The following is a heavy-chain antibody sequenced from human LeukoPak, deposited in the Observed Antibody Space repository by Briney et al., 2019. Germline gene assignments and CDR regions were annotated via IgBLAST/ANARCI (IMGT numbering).Heavy chain of an antibody. CDR1: GFTFSSYA. J-gene: IGHJ4*02. CDR3: ARDNNFAFDY. Sequence: PGESLRLSCAASGFTFSSYAMHWVRQAPAKGLEWVAVISYDGSNKYYADSVKGRFTISRDNSKNTLYLQMNSLRAEDTAVYYCARDNNFAFDYWGQGTLVTVSS. D-gene: IGHD1-20*01. CDR2: ISYDGSNK. V-gene: IGHV3-30*04.